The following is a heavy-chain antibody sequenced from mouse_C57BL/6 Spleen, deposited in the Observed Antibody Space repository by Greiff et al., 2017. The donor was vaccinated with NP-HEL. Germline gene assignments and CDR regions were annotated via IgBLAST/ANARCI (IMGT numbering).Heavy chain of an antibody. CDR1: GFTFSDYG. CDR2: ISSGSSTI. D-gene: IGHD1-1*01. V-gene: IGHV5-17*01. J-gene: IGHJ4*01. Sequence: EVQLEESGGGLVKPGGSLKLSCAASGFTFSDYGMHWVRQAPEKGLEWVAYISSGSSTIYYADTVKGRFTITRDNAKNTLFLQMTSLRSEDTAMYYCARYSYYGSSFDAMDYWGQGTSVTVSS. CDR3: ARYSYYGSSFDAMDY.